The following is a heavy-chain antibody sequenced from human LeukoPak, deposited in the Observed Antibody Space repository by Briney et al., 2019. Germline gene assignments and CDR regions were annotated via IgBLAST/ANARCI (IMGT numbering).Heavy chain of an antibody. Sequence: GGSLRLSCAASGFAFSSYWMSWVRQAPGKGLEWVSGIRADAVTTYYADSVKGRFIISRDNSKNTVYLQMNSLSAEAAAVYYCVKDDGWVQYANWGQGTLVTVSS. CDR1: GFAFSSYW. V-gene: IGHV3-23*01. D-gene: IGHD5-24*01. CDR3: VKDDGWVQYAN. J-gene: IGHJ4*02. CDR2: IRADAVTT.